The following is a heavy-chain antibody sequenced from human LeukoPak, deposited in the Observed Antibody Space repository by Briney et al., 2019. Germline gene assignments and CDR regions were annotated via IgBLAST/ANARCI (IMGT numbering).Heavy chain of an antibody. V-gene: IGHV3-9*01. CDR1: GFTFDDYA. Sequence: GGSLRLSCAASGFTFDDYAVHWVRQAPGKGLEWVSGISWNSGSIGYADSVKGRFTISRDNAKNSLYLQMNSLRAEDTALYYCARGSRSTHFDYWGQGTLVTVSS. CDR3: ARGSRSTHFDY. CDR2: ISWNSGSI. J-gene: IGHJ4*02. D-gene: IGHD2-15*01.